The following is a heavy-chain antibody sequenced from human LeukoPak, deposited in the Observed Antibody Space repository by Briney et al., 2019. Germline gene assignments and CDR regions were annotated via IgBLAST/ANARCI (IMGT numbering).Heavy chain of an antibody. J-gene: IGHJ6*03. V-gene: IGHV4-4*07. CDR1: GGSISSYY. CDR2: IYTSGST. CDR3: AREAITMVRGVIMGYYYYYYMDV. Sequence: SETLSLTCTVSGGSISSYYWSWIRQPAGKGLEWIGRIYTSGSTNYNPSLKSRVTMSVDTSKNQFSLKLSSVTAADTAVYYCAREAITMVRGVIMGYYYYYYMDVWGKGTTVTVSS. D-gene: IGHD3-10*01.